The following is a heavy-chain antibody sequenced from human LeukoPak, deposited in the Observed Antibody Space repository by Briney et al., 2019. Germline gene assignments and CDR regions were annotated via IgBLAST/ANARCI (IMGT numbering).Heavy chain of an antibody. D-gene: IGHD3-16*01. Sequence: SETLSLTCTVSGGSISSYYWSWLRQPPGKGLEWIGYIYYSGSTNYNPSLKSRVTISVDTSKNQFSLKLSSVTAADTAVYYCARDMAYVYAFDIWGQGTMVTVSS. V-gene: IGHV4-59*01. J-gene: IGHJ3*02. CDR2: IYYSGST. CDR3: ARDMAYVYAFDI. CDR1: GGSISSYY.